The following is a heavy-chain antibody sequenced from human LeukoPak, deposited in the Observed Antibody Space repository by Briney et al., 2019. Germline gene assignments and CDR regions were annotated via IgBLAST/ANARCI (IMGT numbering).Heavy chain of an antibody. CDR3: ARNTCSGGSCYSDY. V-gene: IGHV1-18*01. Sequence: ASVKVPCKASGYTFTSYGISWVRRAPGQGLEWMGWISAYNGNTNYAQKLQGRVTMTTDTSTSTAYMELRSLRSDDTAVYYCARNTCSGGSCYSDYWGQGTLVTVSS. CDR1: GYTFTSYG. D-gene: IGHD2-15*01. J-gene: IGHJ4*02. CDR2: ISAYNGNT.